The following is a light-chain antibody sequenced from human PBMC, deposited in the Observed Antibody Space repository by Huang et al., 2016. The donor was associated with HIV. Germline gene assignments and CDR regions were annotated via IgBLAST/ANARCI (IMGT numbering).Light chain of an antibody. V-gene: IGKV3-20*01. CDR1: EPLGSIS. CDR3: QQYSSSPPIT. CDR2: GVS. Sequence: EIVLTQSPGSLSLSPGERATLSCRASEPLGSISLNWYQQRPGQAPRLLIYGVSNRATGIPDRFSGSGSGSDFTLTISRLEPEDFAVYYCQQYSSSPPITFGQGTRLAIK. J-gene: IGKJ5*01.